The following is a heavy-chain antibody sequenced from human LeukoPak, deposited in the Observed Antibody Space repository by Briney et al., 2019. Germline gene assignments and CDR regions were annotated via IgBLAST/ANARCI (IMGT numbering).Heavy chain of an antibody. J-gene: IGHJ4*02. CDR1: GFTFSSFD. Sequence: PGGSLRLSCAASGFTFSSFDMHRVRQATGKGLEWVSAIATAGDTYYPGSVRGRFTISRENAKNSLYLQMNSLRAGDTAVYYCARAYAGAFDYWGQGTLVTVSS. CDR2: IATAGDT. V-gene: IGHV3-13*04. D-gene: IGHD3-16*01. CDR3: ARAYAGAFDY.